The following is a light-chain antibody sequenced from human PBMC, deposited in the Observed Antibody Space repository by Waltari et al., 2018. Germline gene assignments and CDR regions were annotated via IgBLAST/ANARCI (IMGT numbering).Light chain of an antibody. CDR3: QSSDSSLRAV. CDR2: GTT. J-gene: IGLJ2*01. V-gene: IGLV1-40*01. CDR1: SSNIGAGYD. Sequence: QSVLTQPPSVSGAPGQRISISCTGNSSNIGAGYDVHWYQQLPGAAPKLLIYGTTNRPRGVPDRFSGSKSGSSASLAITGLRPEDEADYYCQSSDSSLRAVFGGGTKVTVL.